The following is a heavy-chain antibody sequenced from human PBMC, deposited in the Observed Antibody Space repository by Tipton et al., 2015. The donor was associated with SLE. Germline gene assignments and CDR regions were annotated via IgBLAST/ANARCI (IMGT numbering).Heavy chain of an antibody. V-gene: IGHV4-30-4*08. CDR1: GGSISSGGYY. CDR3: ARGGSYNWNDKTWYFDL. CDR2: IYYSGST. Sequence: TLSLTCTVSGGSISSGGYYWSWIRQHPGKGLEWIGYIYYSGSTYYNPSLKSRVTISVDTSKNQFSLKLSSVTAADTAVYYCARGGSYNWNDKTWYFDLWGRGTLVTVSS. J-gene: IGHJ2*01. D-gene: IGHD1-20*01.